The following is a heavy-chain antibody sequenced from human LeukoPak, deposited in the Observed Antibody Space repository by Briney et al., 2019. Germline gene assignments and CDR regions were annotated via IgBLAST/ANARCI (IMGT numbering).Heavy chain of an antibody. CDR1: GGTFSSYA. Sequence: SVKVSCKASGGTFSSYAISWVRQAPGQGLEWTGRIIPIFGTANYAQKFQGRVTITTDESTSTAYMELSSLRSEDTAVYYCARDGIAVAGNGMDVWGKGTTVTVSS. J-gene: IGHJ6*03. CDR3: ARDGIAVAGNGMDV. V-gene: IGHV1-69*05. D-gene: IGHD6-19*01. CDR2: IIPIFGTA.